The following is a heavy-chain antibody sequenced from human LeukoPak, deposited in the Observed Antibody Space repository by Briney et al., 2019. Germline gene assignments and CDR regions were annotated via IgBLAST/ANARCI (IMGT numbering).Heavy chain of an antibody. V-gene: IGHV3-48*01. J-gene: IGHJ4*02. Sequence: PGGSLRLSCAASGFTFIGYSMNWVRQAPGKGLEWVSYISSGSSAIYYADSVKGRFTISIDNAKNSLYLQMSSLRAEDTAVYYCARGRADYYFDYWGQGTLVTVSS. CDR2: ISSGSSAI. D-gene: IGHD2-21*02. CDR3: ARGRADYYFDY. CDR1: GFTFIGYS.